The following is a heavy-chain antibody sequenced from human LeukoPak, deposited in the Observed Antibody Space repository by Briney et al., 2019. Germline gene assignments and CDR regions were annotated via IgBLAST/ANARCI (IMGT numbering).Heavy chain of an antibody. CDR3: ARDTRDSGYTNNWFDP. V-gene: IGHV3-11*05. Sequence: PGGSLRLSCAASGFTFSDYYMSWIRQAPGKGLEWVSYISSSSSYTNYADSVKGLFTISRDNAKNSLYLQMNSLRAEDTAVYHCARDTRDSGYTNNWFDPWGQGTLVTVSS. J-gene: IGHJ5*02. CDR2: ISSSSSYT. D-gene: IGHD5-18*01. CDR1: GFTFSDYY.